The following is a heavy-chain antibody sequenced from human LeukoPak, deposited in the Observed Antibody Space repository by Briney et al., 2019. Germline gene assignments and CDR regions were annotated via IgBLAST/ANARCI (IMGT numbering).Heavy chain of an antibody. CDR2: IIPILGIA. D-gene: IGHD2-2*01. Sequence: EASVKVSCKASGGTFSSYAISWVRQAPGQGLEWMGRIIPILGIANYAQKFQGRVTITADKSTSTAYMELSGLRFDDTAVYYCARDGEVRQGHCSTTSCPVDYWGQGTLITVSS. CDR1: GGTFSSYA. V-gene: IGHV1-69*04. J-gene: IGHJ4*02. CDR3: ARDGEVRQGHCSTTSCPVDY.